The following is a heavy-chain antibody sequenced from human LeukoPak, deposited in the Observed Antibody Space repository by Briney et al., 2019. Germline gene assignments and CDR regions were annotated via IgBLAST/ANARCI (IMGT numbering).Heavy chain of an antibody. J-gene: IGHJ4*02. CDR2: ISGSGGST. CDR1: GFTFSSYS. D-gene: IGHD1-26*01. Sequence: GGSLRLSCAASGFTFSSYSMNWVRQAPGKGLEWVSAISGSGGSTYYADSVKGRFTISRDNSKNTLYLQMNSLRAEDTAVYYCAKVRDEWELPDYWGQGTLVTVSS. CDR3: AKVRDEWELPDY. V-gene: IGHV3-23*01.